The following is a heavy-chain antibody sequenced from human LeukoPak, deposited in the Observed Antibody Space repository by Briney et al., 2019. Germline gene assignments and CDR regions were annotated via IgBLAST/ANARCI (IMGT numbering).Heavy chain of an antibody. V-gene: IGHV1-46*01. J-gene: IGHJ4*02. CDR1: GYTFTSYY. CDR3: ARTYYYDSSGLESAPPFDY. D-gene: IGHD3-22*01. Sequence: GASVKVSCKASGYTFTSYYMHWVRQAPGQGLEWMGTINPSGGSTSYAQKFQGRVTMTRDTSTSTVYMELSSLRSEDTAVYYCARTYYYDSSGLESAPPFDYWGQGTLVTVSS. CDR2: INPSGGST.